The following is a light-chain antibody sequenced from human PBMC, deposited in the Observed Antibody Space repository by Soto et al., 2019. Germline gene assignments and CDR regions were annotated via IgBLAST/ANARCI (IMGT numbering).Light chain of an antibody. V-gene: IGKV4-1*01. Sequence: DIVMTQSPDSLAVSLGERATINCKSSQSVLYSSNNKNYLAWYQQKPGQPPKLLIYWSSTRESGVPDRFSGRGSGTDFALIILSRPDEDGEVYHRQQYYRTLRTFVGGTTVEIK. J-gene: IGKJ4*01. CDR2: WSS. CDR1: QSVLYSSNNKNY. CDR3: QQYYRTLRT.